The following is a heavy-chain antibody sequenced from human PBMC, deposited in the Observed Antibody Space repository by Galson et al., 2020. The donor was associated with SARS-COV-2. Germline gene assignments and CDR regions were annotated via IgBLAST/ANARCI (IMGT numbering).Heavy chain of an antibody. J-gene: IGHJ6*03. V-gene: IGHV1-69*13. Sequence: SVKVSCKASGGTFSSYAISWVRQAPGQGLEWMGGIIPIFGTANYAQKFQGRVTITADESTSTAYMELSSLRSEDTAVYYCARTGYSSSWSMGDYYYYYMDVWGKGTTVTVSS. D-gene: IGHD6-13*01. CDR2: IIPIFGTA. CDR1: GGTFSSYA. CDR3: ARTGYSSSWSMGDYYYYYMDV.